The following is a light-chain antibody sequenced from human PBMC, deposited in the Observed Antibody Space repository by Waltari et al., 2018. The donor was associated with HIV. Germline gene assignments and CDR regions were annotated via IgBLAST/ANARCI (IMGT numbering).Light chain of an antibody. CDR2: QDA. J-gene: IGLJ2*01. CDR1: KLGDNF. CDR3: QGWDSSTPI. V-gene: IGLV3-1*01. Sequence: SHELTQPPSVSVSPGQTAIITCSGDKLGDNFASWYQQRPGQSPMLVIYQDAKRPSGIPERFSGSNSGNTATLTISGTQPMDEGNYYCQGWDSSTPIFGGGTNLTVL.